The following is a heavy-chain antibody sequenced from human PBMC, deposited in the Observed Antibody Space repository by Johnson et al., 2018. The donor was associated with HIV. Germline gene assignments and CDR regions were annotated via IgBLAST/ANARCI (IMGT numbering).Heavy chain of an antibody. CDR3: ARDKPIVVVMKSDAFDI. CDR1: GFTFSSYA. V-gene: IGHV3-15*01. Sequence: VQLVESGGGVVQPGRSLRLSCAASGFTFSSYAMHWVRQAPGKGLEWVGRIKSEADGETTDYGATVKGRFTISRDDSKNSVYLQMNSLRAEDTAVYYCARDKPIVVVMKSDAFDIWGQGTMVTVSS. D-gene: IGHD3-22*01. CDR2: IKSEADGETT. J-gene: IGHJ3*02.